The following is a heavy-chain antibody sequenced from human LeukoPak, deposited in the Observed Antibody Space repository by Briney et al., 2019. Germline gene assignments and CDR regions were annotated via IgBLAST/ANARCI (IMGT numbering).Heavy chain of an antibody. CDR3: ARHRTFGDYVAEYGMDV. J-gene: IGHJ6*02. CDR2: MYYSGST. V-gene: IGHV4-39*01. D-gene: IGHD4-17*01. CDR1: GGSISSSSYY. Sequence: SETLSPTCSVSGGSISSSSYYWGWIRQPPGKGLEWIGSMYYSGSTHHNPSLKSRVTISVDTSKKQFSLKLSSVTAADTAVYYCARHRTFGDYVAEYGMDVWGQGTTVTVSS.